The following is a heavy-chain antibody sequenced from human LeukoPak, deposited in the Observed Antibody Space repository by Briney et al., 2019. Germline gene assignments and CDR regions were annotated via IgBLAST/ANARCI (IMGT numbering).Heavy chain of an antibody. D-gene: IGHD6-13*01. CDR2: IYYSGST. Sequence: SETLSLTCTVSGGSISSTRYYWGWLRQPPGKGLEWIGSIYYSGSTYYNPSLKSRVTISVDTSKNHFSLKLSSVTAEDTAVYYCARSPYSSSWEHYFDYWGQGTLVTVSS. CDR1: GGSISSTRYY. CDR3: ARSPYSSSWEHYFDY. J-gene: IGHJ4*02. V-gene: IGHV4-39*07.